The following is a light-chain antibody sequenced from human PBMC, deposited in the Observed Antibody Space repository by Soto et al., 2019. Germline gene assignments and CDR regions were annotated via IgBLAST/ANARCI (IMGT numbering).Light chain of an antibody. J-gene: IGLJ1*01. V-gene: IGLV2-14*01. Sequence: QSALTQPASVSGSPGQSTTISCTGTSSDVGGYDYVSWYQQHPGRAPKLLIYGVSSRPSRVSDRFSGSKSGNTASLTISGLQAEDEADYYCTSYTSTSSRVFGTGTKLTVL. CDR2: GVS. CDR3: TSYTSTSSRV. CDR1: SSDVGGYDY.